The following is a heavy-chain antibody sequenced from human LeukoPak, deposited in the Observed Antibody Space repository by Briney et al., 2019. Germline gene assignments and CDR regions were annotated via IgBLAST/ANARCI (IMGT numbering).Heavy chain of an antibody. J-gene: IGHJ3*02. D-gene: IGHD3-9*01. CDR1: GFTFSSYA. CDR3: AKGNDILTGYFEGDAFDI. Sequence: GGSLRLSCAASGFTFSSYAMSWVRQAPGKGLEGVSAISGGGCSTYYADSVKGRFTISRDNSKNTLYLQMNSLRAEDTAVYYCAKGNDILTGYFEGDAFDIWGQGTMVTVSS. V-gene: IGHV3-23*01. CDR2: ISGGGCST.